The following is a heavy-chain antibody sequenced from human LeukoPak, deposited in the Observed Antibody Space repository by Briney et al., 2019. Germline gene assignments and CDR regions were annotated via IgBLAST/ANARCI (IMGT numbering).Heavy chain of an antibody. CDR2: ISSSSSYI. CDR3: AGVLRYFDWSVN. Sequence: GGSLRLSCAASGFTFSSYEMNWVRQAPGKGLEWVSSISSSSSYIYYADSVKGRFTISRDNAKNSLYLQMNSLRAEDTAVYYCAGVLRYFDWSVNWGQGTLVTVSS. D-gene: IGHD3-9*01. V-gene: IGHV3-21*01. J-gene: IGHJ4*02. CDR1: GFTFSSYE.